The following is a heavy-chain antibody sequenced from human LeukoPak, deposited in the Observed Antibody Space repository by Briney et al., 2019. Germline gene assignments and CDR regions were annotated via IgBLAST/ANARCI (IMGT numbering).Heavy chain of an antibody. Sequence: GGSLRLSCAASGFTFSSYSMNWVRQAPGKGLEWVSYISSSGISIYYADSVKGRFTISRDKAKNSLYLQMNSLRAEDTAVYYCARDPTQTQLWFRGSFDYWGQGALVTVSS. J-gene: IGHJ4*02. CDR3: ARDPTQTQLWFRGSFDY. CDR2: ISSSGISI. D-gene: IGHD5-18*01. V-gene: IGHV3-48*01. CDR1: GFTFSSYS.